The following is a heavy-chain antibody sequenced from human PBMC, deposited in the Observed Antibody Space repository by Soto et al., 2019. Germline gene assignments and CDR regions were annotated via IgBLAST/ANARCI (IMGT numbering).Heavy chain of an antibody. V-gene: IGHV3-7*01. CDR1: GFTFSSYW. J-gene: IGHJ6*02. D-gene: IGHD2-15*01. CDR2: IKQDGSEK. CDR3: ARTVVKLLELDYYYGMDV. Sequence: EVQLVESGGGLVQPGGSLRLSCAASGFTFSSYWMSWVRQAPGKGLEWVANIKQDGSEKYYVDSVKGRFTISRDNAKNSXFLQMNSLRAEDTAVYYCARTVVKLLELDYYYGMDVWGQGTTVTVSS.